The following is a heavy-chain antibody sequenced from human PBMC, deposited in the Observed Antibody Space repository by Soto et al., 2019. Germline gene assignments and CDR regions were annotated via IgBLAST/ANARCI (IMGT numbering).Heavy chain of an antibody. CDR2: IYYSGST. Sequence: QLQLQESGPGLVKPSETLSLTCTVSGGSISSSSYYWGWIRQPPGKGLEWIGSIYYSGSTYYNPSLKSRVTISVDTSKNQFSLKLSSVTAADTAVYYCARHEEVYYNYFDYWGQGTLVTVSS. V-gene: IGHV4-39*01. J-gene: IGHJ4*02. CDR1: GGSISSSSYY. D-gene: IGHD2-8*01. CDR3: ARHEEVYYNYFDY.